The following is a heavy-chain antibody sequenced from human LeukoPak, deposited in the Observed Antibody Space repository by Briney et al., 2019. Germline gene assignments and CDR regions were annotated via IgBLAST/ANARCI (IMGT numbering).Heavy chain of an antibody. Sequence: SVKVSCKASGGTFSSYAISWVRQAPGQGLEWMGGIIPIFGTANYAQKFQGRVTITADESTSTAYMELSSLRSEDTAVYYCARDRGYCSRGSCYSFDYWGQGTLVTVSS. CDR1: GGTFSSYA. J-gene: IGHJ4*02. CDR2: IIPIFGTA. D-gene: IGHD2-15*01. V-gene: IGHV1-69*13. CDR3: ARDRGYCSRGSCYSFDY.